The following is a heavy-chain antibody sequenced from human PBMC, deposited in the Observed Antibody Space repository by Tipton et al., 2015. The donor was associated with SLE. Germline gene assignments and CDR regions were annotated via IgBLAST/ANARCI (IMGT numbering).Heavy chain of an antibody. V-gene: IGHV4-39*07. CDR3: ARGPGYSSSWIDY. J-gene: IGHJ4*02. Sequence: TLSLTCTVSGGSISSGSYYWGWIRQPPGKGLEWIGSIYYSGSTYYNPSLKSRVTISVDTSKNQFSLKLSSVTAADTAVYYCARGPGYSSSWIDYWGQGTLVTVSS. CDR1: GGSISSGSYY. D-gene: IGHD6-13*01. CDR2: IYYSGST.